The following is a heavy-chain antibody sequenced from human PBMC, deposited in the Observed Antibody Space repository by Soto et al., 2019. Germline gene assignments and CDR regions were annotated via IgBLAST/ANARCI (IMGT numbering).Heavy chain of an antibody. D-gene: IGHD5-18*01. CDR1: GDSISTYY. CDR3: GRGGNTALAYYFYGMDV. CDR2: IYYSGSP. V-gene: IGHV4-59*01. J-gene: IGHJ6*02. Sequence: QVQLQESGPGLVKPSETLSLTCTVSGDSISTYYWTWIRQPPGKGLEWIGYIYYSGSPSYNPSLKSRVTISVDTSKNQFSLKVSSVTAADTAMYYCGRGGNTALAYYFYGMDVWGQGTTVTVSS.